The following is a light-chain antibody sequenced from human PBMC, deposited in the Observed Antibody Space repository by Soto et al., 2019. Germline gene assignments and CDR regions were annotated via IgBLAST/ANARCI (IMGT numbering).Light chain of an antibody. J-gene: IGLJ3*02. V-gene: IGLV1-51*02. Sequence: QSVLTQPPSVSAAPGQKVTISCSGSSSNIGNRFVSWYQQLPGTAPTLLIYENHKRPSGIPDRFSASKSGTSATLGITGLQTGDEADYYCGTWDNSLSAGVFGGGTQLTVL. CDR1: SSNIGNRF. CDR2: ENH. CDR3: GTWDNSLSAGV.